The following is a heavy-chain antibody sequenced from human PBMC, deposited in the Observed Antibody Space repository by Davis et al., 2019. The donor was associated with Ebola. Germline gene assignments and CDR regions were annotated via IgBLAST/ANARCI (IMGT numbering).Heavy chain of an antibody. CDR2: ISAYNGNT. D-gene: IGHD3-9*01. CDR1: GYTFTSYG. J-gene: IGHJ4*02. Sequence: ASVKVSCKASGYTFTSYGISWVRQAPGQGLEWMGWISAYNGNTNYAQKFQGRVTIIRDTSASTAYMELSSLRSEDTAVYYCARARPLVIRDKSYYFDYWGQGTLVTVSS. V-gene: IGHV1-18*01. CDR3: ARARPLVIRDKSYYFDY.